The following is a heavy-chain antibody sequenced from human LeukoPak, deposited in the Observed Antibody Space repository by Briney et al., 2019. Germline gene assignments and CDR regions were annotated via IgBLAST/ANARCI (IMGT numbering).Heavy chain of an antibody. Sequence: SETLSLTCAVYGGSFSGYYWSWIRQPPGKGLEWIGEINHSGSTNYNPSLKSRITISVDTSKNQFSLKLSSVTAADTAVYCCARFAVPAAGLDYWGQGTLVTVSS. CDR3: ARFAVPAAGLDY. J-gene: IGHJ4*02. D-gene: IGHD6-13*01. CDR1: GGSFSGYY. V-gene: IGHV4-34*01. CDR2: INHSGST.